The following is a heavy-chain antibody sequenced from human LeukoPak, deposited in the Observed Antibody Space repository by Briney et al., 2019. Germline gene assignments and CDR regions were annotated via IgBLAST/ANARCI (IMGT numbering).Heavy chain of an antibody. Sequence: PGGSLRLSCAASGFTFSSYSMNWVRQAPGKGLAWVSRINSNRSNTNYADSVKGRFTISRDNAKNTLYLQMNSLRAEDTAVYYCARGPSGWGSFDSWGQGTLVTVSS. J-gene: IGHJ4*02. D-gene: IGHD7-27*01. CDR1: GFTFSSYS. CDR3: ARGPSGWGSFDS. V-gene: IGHV3-74*01. CDR2: INSNRSNT.